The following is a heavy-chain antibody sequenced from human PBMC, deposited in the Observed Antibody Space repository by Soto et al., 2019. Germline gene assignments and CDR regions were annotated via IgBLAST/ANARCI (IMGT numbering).Heavy chain of an antibody. Sequence: SETLSLTCTVSGGSISNYYRSWIRQPPGKGLEWIGYIHYSGSTNYNPSLKSRVTLSVDTSKNQFSLKLSSVIAADTAVYHCARNGVGFGFDIWGLGTMVTVSS. J-gene: IGHJ3*02. CDR1: GGSISNYY. CDR3: ARNGVGFGFDI. V-gene: IGHV4-59*08. CDR2: IHYSGST. D-gene: IGHD3-16*01.